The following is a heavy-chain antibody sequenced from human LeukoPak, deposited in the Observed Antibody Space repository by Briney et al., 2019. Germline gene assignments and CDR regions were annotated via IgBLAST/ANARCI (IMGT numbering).Heavy chain of an antibody. D-gene: IGHD3-22*01. CDR1: GFTFSSYS. V-gene: IGHV3-21*01. Sequence: PGGSLRLSCAASGFTFSSYSMNWVRQAPGKGLEWVSSISSSSSYIYYAVSVKGRFTISRDNAKNSLYLQMNSLRAEDTAVYYCAREVYYDSSGYYSPLMDYWGQGTLVTVSS. CDR2: ISSSSSYI. J-gene: IGHJ4*02. CDR3: AREVYYDSSGYYSPLMDY.